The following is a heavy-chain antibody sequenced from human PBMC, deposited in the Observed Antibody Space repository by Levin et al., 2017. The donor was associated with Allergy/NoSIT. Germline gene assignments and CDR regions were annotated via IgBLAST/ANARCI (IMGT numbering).Heavy chain of an antibody. Sequence: GESLKISCAASGFTFVKYGMHWVRPRPGKGLEWVAYVSYDGRNAYYAESVRGRFTISRDNVKDRLFLQLNSLSADDTAVYFCAKDPCSSATCYGSYYYFDGFDVWGRGTTVTVSS. V-gene: IGHV3-30*02. J-gene: IGHJ6*02. CDR3: AKDPCSSATCYGSYYYFDGFDV. CDR2: VSYDGRNA. CDR1: GFTFVKYG. D-gene: IGHD2-2*01.